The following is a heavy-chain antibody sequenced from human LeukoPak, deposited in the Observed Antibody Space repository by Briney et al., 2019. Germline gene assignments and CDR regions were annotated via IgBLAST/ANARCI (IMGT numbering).Heavy chain of an antibody. V-gene: IGHV4-39*07. CDR2: VFTGST. Sequence: SETLSLTCTVSGDSISGSSYYWGWIRQPPGKGLEWIATVFTGSTYYNPSLKSRITIFVDTSKNQFSLKLSSVTAADTAVYYCTKTDNWFDPWGQGTLVTVSS. CDR3: TKTDNWFDP. CDR1: GDSISGSSYY. J-gene: IGHJ5*02.